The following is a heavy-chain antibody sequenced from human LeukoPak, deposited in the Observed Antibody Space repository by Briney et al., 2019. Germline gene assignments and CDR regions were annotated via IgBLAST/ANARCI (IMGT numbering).Heavy chain of an antibody. J-gene: IGHJ4*02. CDR3: AKDCYSSGWYVDY. Sequence: GGSLRLSCAASGFIFSSYGMHWVRQAPGKGLEWVAVISYDGSNTYYADSVKGRFTISRDNSKNTLYLQMNSLRAEDTAVYYCAKDCYSSGWYVDYWGQGTLVTVSS. V-gene: IGHV3-30*18. CDR2: ISYDGSNT. CDR1: GFIFSSYG. D-gene: IGHD6-19*01.